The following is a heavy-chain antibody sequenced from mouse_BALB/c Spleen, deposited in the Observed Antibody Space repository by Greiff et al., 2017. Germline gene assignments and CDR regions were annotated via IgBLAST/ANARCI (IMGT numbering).Heavy chain of an antibody. CDR3: ARRLYYYGSSYAMDY. Sequence: VQLQQSGAELVRPGVSVKISCKGSGYTFTDYAMHWVKQSHAKSLEWIGVISTYYGDASYNQKFKGKATMTVDKSSSTAYMELARLTSEDSAIYYCARRLYYYGSSYAMDYWSQGTSVTVSS. CDR1: GYTFTDYA. J-gene: IGHJ4*01. D-gene: IGHD1-1*01. CDR2: ISTYYGDA. V-gene: IGHV1S137*01.